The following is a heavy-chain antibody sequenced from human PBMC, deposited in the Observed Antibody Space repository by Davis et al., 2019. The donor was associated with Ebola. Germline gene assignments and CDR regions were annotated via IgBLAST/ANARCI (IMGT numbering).Heavy chain of an antibody. D-gene: IGHD3-10*01. Sequence: GGSLRLSCAASGFTFSSYNMHWVRQAPGKGLEWVAAIWYDGRDKYYTDSVEGRFTISRDTSKTTLYLQMDSLSAEDTAVYYCARDGSHYDFDYWGQGTLVTVSS. CDR2: IWYDGRDK. CDR3: ARDGSHYDFDY. V-gene: IGHV3-33*01. CDR1: GFTFSSYN. J-gene: IGHJ4*02.